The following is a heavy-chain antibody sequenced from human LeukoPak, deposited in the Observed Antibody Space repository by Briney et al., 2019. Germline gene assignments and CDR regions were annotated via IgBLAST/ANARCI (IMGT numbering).Heavy chain of an antibody. CDR2: ISYDGSNK. D-gene: IGHD3-9*01. Sequence: GGSLRLSCAASGFTFSSYAMHWVRQAPGKGLEWVAVISYDGSNKYYADSVKGRFTISRDNSKNTLYLQMNSLRAEDTAVYYCARDPGALGSILTGHYYRYYYYDMDVWGQGTTVTVSS. CDR1: GFTFSSYA. CDR3: ARDPGALGSILTGHYYRYYYYDMDV. J-gene: IGHJ6*02. V-gene: IGHV3-30-3*01.